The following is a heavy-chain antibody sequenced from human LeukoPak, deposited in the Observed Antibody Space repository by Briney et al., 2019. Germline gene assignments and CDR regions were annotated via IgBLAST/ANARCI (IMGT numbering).Heavy chain of an antibody. D-gene: IGHD2-15*01. J-gene: IGHJ4*02. V-gene: IGHV3-23*01. CDR2: ICGNDGNT. CDR1: GFTFSSYA. CDR3: AKCSGGTCYSSSDY. Sequence: QSGGSLRLSCAASGFTFSSYAMSWVRQAPGKGLEWVSSICGNDGNTYYVDSVKGRFTISRDNSKNTLYLQMNSLRAEDTAVYSCAKCSGGTCYSSSDYWGQGTLVTVSS.